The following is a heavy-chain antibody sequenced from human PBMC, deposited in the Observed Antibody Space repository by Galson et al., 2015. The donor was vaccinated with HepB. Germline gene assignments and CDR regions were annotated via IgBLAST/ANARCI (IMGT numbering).Heavy chain of an antibody. CDR3: ARDGWAVAGPSYYFDY. J-gene: IGHJ4*02. CDR2: IWYDGSNK. CDR1: GFTFSSYG. V-gene: IGHV3-33*01. Sequence: SLRLSCAASGFTFSSYGMHWVRQAPGKGLEWVAVIWYDGSNKYYADSVKGRFTISRDNSKNTLYLQMNSLRAEDTAVYYCARDGWAVAGPSYYFDYWGQGTLVTVSS. D-gene: IGHD6-19*01.